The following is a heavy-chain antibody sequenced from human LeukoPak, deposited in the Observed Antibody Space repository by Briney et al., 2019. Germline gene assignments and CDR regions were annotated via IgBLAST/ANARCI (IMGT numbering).Heavy chain of an antibody. J-gene: IGHJ4*01. CDR3: ARDMSGDY. D-gene: IGHD3-3*01. V-gene: IGHV3-72*01. CDR1: GFTFSDHY. CDR2: SRNRANSFTT. Sequence: GGSLRLSCGTSGFTFSDHYIDWVRQAPGKGLEWVGRSRNRANSFTTDYAASVRGRFSLSRDDSKNSLFLQMNSLKTEDTAVYYCARDMSGDYWGHGTLVTVSS.